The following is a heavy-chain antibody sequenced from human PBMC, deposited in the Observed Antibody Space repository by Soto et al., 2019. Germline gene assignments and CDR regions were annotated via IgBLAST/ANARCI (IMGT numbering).Heavy chain of an antibody. V-gene: IGHV3-30*18. Sequence: QVQLVESGGGVVQPGRSLRLSCAASGFRFNTYGLHWVRQAPGKGLEWVAVISFDGKSKFYTDSVKGRFTISRDNPKNTLFLQMNRLRAEDTAVYYCAKDLNARGYFDYWGKGALVTVSS. CDR3: AKDLNARGYFDY. CDR1: GFRFNTYG. CDR2: ISFDGKSK. D-gene: IGHD3-16*01. J-gene: IGHJ4*02.